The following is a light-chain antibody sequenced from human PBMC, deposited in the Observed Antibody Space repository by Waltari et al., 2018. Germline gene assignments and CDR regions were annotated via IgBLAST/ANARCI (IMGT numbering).Light chain of an antibody. V-gene: IGKV1-39*01. CDR3: HQTFSHPRPS. CDR2: AAS. Sequence: DIQMTQSPSSLSASLGDRVTITCWASQSISTYLNWFQHKPGQAPKLLIYAASSLQSGVPSRFRGSGSGTDFTLTITSLQPEDFATYYCHQTFSHPRPSFGQGTKVDI. J-gene: IGKJ2*01. CDR1: QSISTY.